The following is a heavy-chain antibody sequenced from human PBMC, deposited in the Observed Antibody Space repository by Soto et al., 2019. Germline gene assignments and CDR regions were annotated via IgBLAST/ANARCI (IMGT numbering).Heavy chain of an antibody. V-gene: IGHV3-30*13. CDR2: ISYDGSNK. CDR3: AKKDITLVREVVISAPVYPYDQQGLDF. CDR1: GFPFSTYG. D-gene: IGHD3-10*01. J-gene: IGHJ6*02. Sequence: QVQLVESGGGVVQPGRSLRLSCSASGFPFSTYGMHWVRQAPGKGLEWVAVISYDGSNKYYADSVKGRFTISRDNSQNRVNLESNGLRTKDTARYYRAKKDITLVREVVISAPVYPYDQQGLDFWGRGTTFTVS.